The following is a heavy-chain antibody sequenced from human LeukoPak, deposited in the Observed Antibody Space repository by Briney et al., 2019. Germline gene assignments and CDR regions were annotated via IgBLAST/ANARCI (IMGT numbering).Heavy chain of an antibody. V-gene: IGHV4-34*01. Sequence: SETLSLTCAVYGGSFSGYYWSWIRQPPGKGLKWIGEINHSGSTNYNPSLKSRVTISVDTSKNQFSLKLSSVTAADTAVYYCARAIGQNKLKPAKKDRDQHRDYWGQGTLVTVSS. CDR1: GGSFSGYY. CDR3: ARAIGQNKLKPAKKDRDQHRDY. D-gene: IGHD2-2*01. CDR2: INHSGST. J-gene: IGHJ4*02.